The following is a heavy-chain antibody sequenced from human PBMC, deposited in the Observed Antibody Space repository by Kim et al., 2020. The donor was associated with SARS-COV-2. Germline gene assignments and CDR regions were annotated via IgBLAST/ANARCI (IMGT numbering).Heavy chain of an antibody. J-gene: IGHJ4*02. CDR1: GFTFRNFA. D-gene: IGHD6-13*01. V-gene: IGHV3-23*01. CDR3: AKDLHSSSWVFDY. Sequence: GGSLRLSCASSGFTFRNFAMSWVRQAPGKGLEWVSTISDSGGSTYYADSVKGRFTISRDNSKNTLYVQMNSLRAEDTAIYYCAKDLHSSSWVFDYWGQGTLFTVSS. CDR2: ISDSGGST.